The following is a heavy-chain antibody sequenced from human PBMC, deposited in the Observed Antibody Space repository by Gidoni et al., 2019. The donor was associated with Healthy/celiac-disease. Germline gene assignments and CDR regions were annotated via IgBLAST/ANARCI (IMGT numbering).Heavy chain of an antibody. Sequence: QVQLVQSGAEVKQPGASVKVSCKASGYTFTSYAMQWVRQAHGQRLEWMGWINAGKGNTKYSQKFQGRVTITRDTSASTAYMERSSLRSEDMAVYYCAREGRSSGWNYWGQGTLVTVAS. V-gene: IGHV1-3*01. D-gene: IGHD6-19*01. J-gene: IGHJ4*02. CDR1: GYTFTSYA. CDR2: INAGKGNT. CDR3: AREGRSSGWNY.